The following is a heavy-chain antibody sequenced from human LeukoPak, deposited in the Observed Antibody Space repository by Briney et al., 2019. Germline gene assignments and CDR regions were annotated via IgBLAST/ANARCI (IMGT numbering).Heavy chain of an antibody. CDR3: AREDQYNWNYAGQFDY. CDR1: GFTFSSHW. D-gene: IGHD1-7*01. V-gene: IGHV3-7*01. Sequence: GRSLRLSCAASGFTFSSHWMSWVRQAPGKGLEWVANINQAGSEKFYVDSVKGRFTISRDNAKNSLYLQMNSLRAEDTAVYYCAREDQYNWNYAGQFDYWGQGTLVTVSS. J-gene: IGHJ4*02. CDR2: INQAGSEK.